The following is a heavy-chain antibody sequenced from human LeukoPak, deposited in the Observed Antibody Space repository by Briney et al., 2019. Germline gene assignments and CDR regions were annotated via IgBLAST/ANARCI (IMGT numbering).Heavy chain of an antibody. CDR1: GFTFSSYC. CDR3: ASCRGSGSPWDRFDY. D-gene: IGHD3-10*01. J-gene: IGHJ4*02. CDR2: IKQDGSEK. Sequence: GGSLRLSGAAAGFTFSSYCMIWVRQAPGNGLEWVANIKQDGSEKYYVYSVKGRFTISRDNARNSLYLQMNSLRAEDTAVYYCASCRGSGSPWDRFDYWGQGTLVTASS. V-gene: IGHV3-7*01.